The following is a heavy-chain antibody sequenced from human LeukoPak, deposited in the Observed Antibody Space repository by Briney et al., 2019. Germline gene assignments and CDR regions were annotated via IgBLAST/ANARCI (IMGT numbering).Heavy chain of an antibody. J-gene: IGHJ4*02. V-gene: IGHV3-9*01. CDR2: ISWNSVGI. CDR3: ARDGQWLAIDY. D-gene: IGHD6-19*01. Sequence: GGSLRLSCAASGFTFDDFAMHWVRQAPGKGLEWVSGISWNSVGIGYADSVKGRFTISRDNSKNTLYLQMNSLRAEDTAVYYCARDGQWLAIDYWGQGTLVTVSS. CDR1: GFTFDDFA.